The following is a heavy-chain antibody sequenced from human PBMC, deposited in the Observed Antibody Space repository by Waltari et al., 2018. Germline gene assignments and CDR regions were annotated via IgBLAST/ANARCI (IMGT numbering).Heavy chain of an antibody. Sequence: EVQLVESGGGLVQPGGSLRLSCAASGFTFSSYEMNWVRQAPGKGLEWVSYISSRGSTIYYADSVKGRCTISGDNAKNSLYLQMNSLRAEDTAVYYCARGLKQWLVLAVDHYYGMDVWGQGTTVTVSS. CDR1: GFTFSSYE. CDR3: ARGLKQWLVLAVDHYYGMDV. D-gene: IGHD6-19*01. V-gene: IGHV3-48*03. J-gene: IGHJ6*02. CDR2: ISSRGSTI.